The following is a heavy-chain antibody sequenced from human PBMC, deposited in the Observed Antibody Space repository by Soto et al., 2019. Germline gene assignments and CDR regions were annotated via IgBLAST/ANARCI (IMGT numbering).Heavy chain of an antibody. CDR2: ISSSRRYI. J-gene: IGHJ3*02. V-gene: IGHV3-21*01. Sequence: GGSLRLSCAASGCTFSSYSMNWVRQAPGKGLEWVSSISSSRRYIYYQYSGKGRFTISRDNAKNSLYLQMNSVRAEDTYVYYCARDPGCGSNDAFDIWGQGTMVTVS. CDR3: ARDPGCGSNDAFDI. CDR1: GCTFSSYS. D-gene: IGHD1-26*01.